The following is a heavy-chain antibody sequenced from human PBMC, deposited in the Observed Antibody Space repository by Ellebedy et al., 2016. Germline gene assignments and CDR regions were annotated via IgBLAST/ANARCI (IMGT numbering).Heavy chain of an antibody. V-gene: IGHV3-15*01. CDR3: TTVYRYNYDSV. CDR1: GFTFSNAW. J-gene: IGHJ4*02. Sequence: GGSLRLSCAASGFTFSNAWMNWVRQAPGKGLEWVGRIKSKTDGGAADYAAPVKGRFTISRDDSKNTLYLQMNSLKTKDTAVYFCTTVYRYNYDSVWGQGTLVTGSS. D-gene: IGHD5-18*01. CDR2: IKSKTDGGAA.